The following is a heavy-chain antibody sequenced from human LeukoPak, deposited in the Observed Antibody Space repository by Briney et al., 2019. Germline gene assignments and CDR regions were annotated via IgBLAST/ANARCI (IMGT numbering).Heavy chain of an antibody. V-gene: IGHV4-38-2*02. D-gene: IGHD6-13*01. CDR3: AREAIAAAGTVPRGYYYYGMDV. CDR2: IYHSGST. Sequence: SETLSLTCAVSGYSISSGSYWGWIRQPPGKGLEWIGSIYHSGSTYYNPSLTSRVTISVDTSKNQFSLKLSSVTAADTAVYYCAREAIAAAGTVPRGYYYYGMDVWGKGTTVTVSS. J-gene: IGHJ6*04. CDR1: GYSISSGSY.